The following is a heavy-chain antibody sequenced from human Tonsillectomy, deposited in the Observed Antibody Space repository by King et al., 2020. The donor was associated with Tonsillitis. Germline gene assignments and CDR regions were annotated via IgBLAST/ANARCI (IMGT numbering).Heavy chain of an antibody. Sequence: QLVQSGGGVVQPGRSLRLSCAASGFTFSSYGMHWVRQAPGKGLEWVAVIWADENKKYYADSVKVRFTISRDNSQNTLYLQMNSLRAEDTALYFCARAGIPGKTCPDFWGQGALVTVSS. CDR1: GFTFSSYG. CDR2: IWADENKK. D-gene: IGHD1/OR15-1a*01. V-gene: IGHV3-33*08. J-gene: IGHJ1*01. CDR3: ARAGIPGKTCPDF.